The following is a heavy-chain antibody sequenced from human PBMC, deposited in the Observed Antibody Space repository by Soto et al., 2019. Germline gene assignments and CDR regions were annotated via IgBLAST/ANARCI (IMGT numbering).Heavy chain of an antibody. Sequence: SETLSLTCTVSGGSISSYYWSWIRQPPGKGLEWIGYIYYSGSTNYNPSLKSRVTISVDTSKNQFSLKLSSVTAADTAVYYCARSGIAAWDGWFDPWGQGTLVTVSS. J-gene: IGHJ5*02. CDR3: ARSGIAAWDGWFDP. CDR2: IYYSGST. D-gene: IGHD6-13*01. V-gene: IGHV4-59*01. CDR1: GGSISSYY.